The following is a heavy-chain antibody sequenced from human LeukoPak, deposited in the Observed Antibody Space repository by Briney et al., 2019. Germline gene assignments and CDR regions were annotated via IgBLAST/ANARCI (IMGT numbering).Heavy chain of an antibody. Sequence: GGSPRLSCAASGFPVCSNYMSWVRRAPGKGLEGVSVIYSGGSTYYADSVKGRFTISRDNSKNTLYLEMNSLRAEDTAVYYCARDRGVPYYYDSSGYHSDWGQGTLVTVSS. CDR2: IYSGGST. CDR1: GFPVCSNY. J-gene: IGHJ4*02. CDR3: ARDRGVPYYYDSSGYHSD. D-gene: IGHD3-22*01. V-gene: IGHV3-66*01.